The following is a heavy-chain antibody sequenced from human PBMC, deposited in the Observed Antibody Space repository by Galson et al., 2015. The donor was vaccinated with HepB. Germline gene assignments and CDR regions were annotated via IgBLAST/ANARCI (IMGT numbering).Heavy chain of an antibody. CDR2: IYWDDDK. J-gene: IGHJ3*02. V-gene: IGHV2-5*02. CDR1: GFSLSTSGVG. Sequence: PALVKPTQTLTLTCTFSGFSLSTSGVGVGWIRQPPGKALEWLALIYWDDDKRYSPSLKSRLTITKDTSKNQVVLTMTNMDPVDTATYYCALAPLLPTGEYGAFDIWGQGTMVTVSS. D-gene: IGHD7-27*01. CDR3: ALAPLLPTGEYGAFDI.